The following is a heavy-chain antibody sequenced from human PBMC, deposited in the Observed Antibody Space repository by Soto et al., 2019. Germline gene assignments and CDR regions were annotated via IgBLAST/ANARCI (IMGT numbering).Heavy chain of an antibody. CDR3: ARGVPNYYAMDV. J-gene: IGHJ6*02. CDR1: GFTFSSYW. V-gene: IGHV3-74*01. Sequence: EVQLVESGGGLVQPGGSLRLSCAASGFTFSSYWMHWVRQAPGKGLVWVSRIKFDGSNTDYADSVKGRFTISRDNAKNTLYPQMNSLRAEDTTLYYCARGVPNYYAMDVWGQGTTVTVSS. CDR2: IKFDGSNT.